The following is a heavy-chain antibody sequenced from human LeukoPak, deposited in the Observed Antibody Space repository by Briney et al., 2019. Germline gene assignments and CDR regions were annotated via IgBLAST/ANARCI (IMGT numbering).Heavy chain of an antibody. V-gene: IGHV3-21*01. J-gene: IGHJ4*02. CDR3: ARAYCGGDCYPDY. Sequence: GGSLRLSCAASGFTFSSYSMNWVRQAPGKGLEWVSSISSSSSYIYYADSVKGRFTISRDNAKNSLYLQMNSLRDEDTAVYYCARAYCGGDCYPDYWGQGTLVTVSS. CDR2: ISSSSSYI. CDR1: GFTFSSYS. D-gene: IGHD2-21*02.